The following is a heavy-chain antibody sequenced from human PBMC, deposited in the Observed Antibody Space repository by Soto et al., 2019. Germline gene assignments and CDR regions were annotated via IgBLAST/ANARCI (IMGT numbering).Heavy chain of an antibody. J-gene: IGHJ3*02. Sequence: GSLGLSCTASGFTFSSYEMNWVRQAPGKGLEWVSYISSSGSTIYYADSVKGRFTISRDNAKNSLYLQMNSLRAEDTAVYYCARGDRSYDWLPLSDAFDIWGQGTMVTV. CDR1: GFTFSSYE. CDR3: ARGDRSYDWLPLSDAFDI. V-gene: IGHV3-48*03. CDR2: ISSSGSTI. D-gene: IGHD3-9*01.